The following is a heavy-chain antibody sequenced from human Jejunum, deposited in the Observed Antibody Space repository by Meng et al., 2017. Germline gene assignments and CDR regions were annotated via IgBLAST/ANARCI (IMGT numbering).Heavy chain of an antibody. J-gene: IGHJ4*02. CDR3: VRAEYDYWSDYSTYLDS. V-gene: IGHV3-74*03. Sequence: GESMKISCAASGFPFSSYWMHWVRQAQGKGLVWVARIQSDGIRTQYADSVKGRFTISRDNDKNTLNLQMNSLRGEDTAVYYCVRAEYDYWSDYSTYLDSWGQGTLVTVSS. D-gene: IGHD3-3*01. CDR2: IQSDGIRT. CDR1: GFPFSSYW.